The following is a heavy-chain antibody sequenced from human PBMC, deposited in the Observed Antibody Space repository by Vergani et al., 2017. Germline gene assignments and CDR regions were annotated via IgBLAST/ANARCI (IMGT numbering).Heavy chain of an antibody. D-gene: IGHD3-3*01. Sequence: QVQLVESGGGVVQPGRSLRLSCAASGFTFSSYGMHWVRQAPGKGLEWVAVIWYDGSNKYYADSVKGRFTISRDNAKNSLYLQMNSLRAEDTAVYYCARVGPDFWSGYYDGVDYWGQGTLVTVSS. CDR1: GFTFSSYG. J-gene: IGHJ4*02. V-gene: IGHV3-33*01. CDR3: ARVGPDFWSGYYDGVDY. CDR2: IWYDGSNK.